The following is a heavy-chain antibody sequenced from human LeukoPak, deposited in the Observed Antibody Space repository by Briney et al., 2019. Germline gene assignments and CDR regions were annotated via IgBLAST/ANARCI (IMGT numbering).Heavy chain of an antibody. CDR1: GGTFSSYA. Sequence: ASVKVSCKASGGTFSSYAISWVRQAPGQGLEWMGGIIPIFGTANYAQKFQGRVTITADESTSTAYMELSSLRSEDTAVYYCARGLSGSYIGFPFDYWGQGTLVIVSS. CDR2: IIPIFGTA. CDR3: ARGLSGSYIGFPFDY. J-gene: IGHJ4*02. V-gene: IGHV1-69*13. D-gene: IGHD1-26*01.